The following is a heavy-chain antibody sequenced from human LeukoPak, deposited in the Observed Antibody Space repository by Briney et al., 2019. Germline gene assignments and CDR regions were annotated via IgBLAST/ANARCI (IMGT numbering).Heavy chain of an antibody. V-gene: IGHV1-24*01. CDR3: ATVGTQYNWNRDAFDI. Sequence: ASVKVSCKVSGYTLTELSMHWVRQAPGKGLEWMGGFDPEDGETIYAQKFQGRVTMTEDTSTDTAYMELSSLRSGDTAVYYCATVGTQYNWNRDAFDIWGQGTMVTVSS. CDR1: GYTLTELS. J-gene: IGHJ3*02. D-gene: IGHD1-20*01. CDR2: FDPEDGET.